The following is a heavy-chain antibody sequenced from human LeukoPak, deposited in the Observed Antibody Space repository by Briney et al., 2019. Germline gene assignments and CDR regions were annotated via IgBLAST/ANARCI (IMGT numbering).Heavy chain of an antibody. CDR3: ARGGSPDYYFDC. D-gene: IGHD1-14*01. CDR2: IIPIFGTA. V-gene: IGHV1-69*13. Sequence: SVKLSCKASGGTFSSYAISWVRQAPGQGLEWMGGIIPIFGTANYAQKFQGRVTITADESTSTAYMELSSLRSEDTALYYCARGGSPDYYFDCWGQGTLVTVSS. J-gene: IGHJ4*02. CDR1: GGTFSSYA.